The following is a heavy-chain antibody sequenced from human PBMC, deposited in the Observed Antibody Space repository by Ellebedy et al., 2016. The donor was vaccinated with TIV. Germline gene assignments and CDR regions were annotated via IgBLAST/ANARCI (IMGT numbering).Heavy chain of an antibody. J-gene: IGHJ5*02. CDR3: ARDRLRSRTTVTMSTNWFDP. V-gene: IGHV3-33*01. D-gene: IGHD4-17*01. CDR2: IWYDGSNK. CDR1: GFTFSSYG. Sequence: LSLTCAVSGFTFSSYGMHWVRQAPGKGLEWVAVIWYDGSNKYYADSVKGRFTISRDNSKNTLYLQMNSLRAEDTAVYYCARDRLRSRTTVTMSTNWFDPWGQGTLVTVSS.